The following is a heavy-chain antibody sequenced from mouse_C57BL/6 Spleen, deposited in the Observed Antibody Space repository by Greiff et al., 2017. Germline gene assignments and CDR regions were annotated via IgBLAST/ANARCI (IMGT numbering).Heavy chain of an antibody. J-gene: IGHJ4*01. CDR3: ASEIYYDYDGYAMDY. CDR2: IYPGDGDT. CDR1: GYAFSSSW. V-gene: IGHV1-82*01. Sequence: VQLQQSGPELVKPGASVKISCKASGYAFSSSWMNWVKQRPGKGLEWIGQIYPGDGDTNYNGKFKGKATLTADKSSSTAYMQLSSLTSEDSAVYFCASEIYYDYDGYAMDYWGQGTSVTVSS. D-gene: IGHD2-4*01.